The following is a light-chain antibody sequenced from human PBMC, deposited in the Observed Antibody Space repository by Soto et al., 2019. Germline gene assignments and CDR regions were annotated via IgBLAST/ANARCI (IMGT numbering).Light chain of an antibody. J-gene: IGLJ1*01. V-gene: IGLV2-11*01. CDR1: SSDVGNYNY. Sequence: QSALTQPRSVSGSPGQSVTISCTGTSSDVGNYNYVSWYQQHPGKAPKVLIYDVSNRPSGIPDRFSASKSGNTASLTISGLQAEDEADYYCCSFAGSDTYVFGTGTKLTVL. CDR2: DVS. CDR3: CSFAGSDTYV.